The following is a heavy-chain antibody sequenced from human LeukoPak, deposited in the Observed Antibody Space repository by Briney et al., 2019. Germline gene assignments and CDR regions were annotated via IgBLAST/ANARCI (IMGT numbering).Heavy chain of an antibody. Sequence: SETLSLTCTVSGGSISSGSCYWSWIRQPAGKGREWIGRIYTSGSTNYNPSLKSRVTISVDTSKNQFSLKLSSGTAADTAVYYCARTDYVWGSYRYLDYWGQGTRVTVSS. CDR3: ARTDYVWGSYRYLDY. J-gene: IGHJ4*02. V-gene: IGHV4-61*02. CDR2: IYTSGST. CDR1: GGSISSGSCY. D-gene: IGHD3-16*02.